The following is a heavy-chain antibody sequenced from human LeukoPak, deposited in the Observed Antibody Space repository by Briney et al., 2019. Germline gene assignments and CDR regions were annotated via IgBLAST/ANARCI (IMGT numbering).Heavy chain of an antibody. D-gene: IGHD4-23*01. J-gene: IGHJ6*03. Sequence: SVTLSLTCAISGYSISSGYYWGWIRQPPGKGLEWIGSIYHSGSTYYNPSLKSRVTISVDTSKNQFSLKLSSVTAADTAVYYCARLYYGGITYYYYYMDAWGKGTTVTVSS. CDR1: GYSISSGYY. CDR3: ARLYYGGITYYYYYMDA. V-gene: IGHV4-38-2*01. CDR2: IYHSGST.